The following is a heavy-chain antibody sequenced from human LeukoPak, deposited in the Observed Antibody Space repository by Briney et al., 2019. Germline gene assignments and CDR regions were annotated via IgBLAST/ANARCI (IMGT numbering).Heavy chain of an antibody. D-gene: IGHD4-17*01. V-gene: IGHV3-23*01. CDR3: AKENWPTVTSPGRTSFDY. J-gene: IGHJ4*02. CDR2: FSGSGGST. CDR1: GFTFNNYA. Sequence: GGSLRLSCAASGFTFNNYAMSWVRQARGKGLEGVSAFSGSGGSTYYADSVKGRFTISRDNSKNTLYLQMNSLRAEDTAVYYCAKENWPTVTSPGRTSFDYWGQGTLVTVSP.